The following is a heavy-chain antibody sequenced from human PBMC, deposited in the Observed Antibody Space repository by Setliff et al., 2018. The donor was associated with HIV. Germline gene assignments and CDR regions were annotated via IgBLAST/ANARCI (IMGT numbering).Heavy chain of an antibody. CDR2: IIHTGST. CDR3: ARGRSCSSSSCYLVYYYYYGMDV. Sequence: SETLSLTCAVYGGSFSGYYWSWIRQPPGKGLGWIGDIIHTGSTNYNPSLKSLVTISVDTSKNQFSLSLSSVTAADTAVYYCARGRSCSSSSCYLVYYYYYGMDVWGHGSTVTVSS. D-gene: IGHD2-2*01. V-gene: IGHV4-34*01. J-gene: IGHJ6*02. CDR1: GGSFSGYY.